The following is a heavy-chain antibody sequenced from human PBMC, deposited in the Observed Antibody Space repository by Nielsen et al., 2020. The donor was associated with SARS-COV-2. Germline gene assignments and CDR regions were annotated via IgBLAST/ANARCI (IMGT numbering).Heavy chain of an antibody. D-gene: IGHD6-13*01. V-gene: IGHV3-9*01. Sequence: SLKISCEASGFTFDDYGMAWVRQAPGKGLEWVAGISWNGNSVGYVDSVKGRFTISRDNAKKSLYLQMNSLTVEDTAFYYCAKGQAASRDWGQGTLVTVSP. CDR1: GFTFDDYG. CDR2: ISWNGNSV. CDR3: AKGQAASRD. J-gene: IGHJ4*02.